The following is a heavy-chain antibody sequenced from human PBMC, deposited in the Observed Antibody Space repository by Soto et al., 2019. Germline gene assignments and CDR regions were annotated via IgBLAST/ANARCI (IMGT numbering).Heavy chain of an antibody. J-gene: IGHJ4*02. Sequence: QITLKESGPTLVKPTQTLTLTCTFSGFSLSTSGVGVGWIRQPPGKALEWLALIYWDDDKRYSPSLKSRLTITKDTSKNQVVLTMTNMDPVDTATYYCAHRGTPCLPRFGETRDGWVCYFDYWGQGTLVTVSS. CDR2: IYWDDDK. V-gene: IGHV2-5*02. CDR1: GFSLSTSGVG. D-gene: IGHD3-16*01. CDR3: AHRGTPCLPRFGETRDGWVCYFDY.